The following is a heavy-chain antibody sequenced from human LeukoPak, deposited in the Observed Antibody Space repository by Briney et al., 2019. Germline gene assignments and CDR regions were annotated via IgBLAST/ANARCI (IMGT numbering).Heavy chain of an antibody. CDR2: NKSKTDGGTT. D-gene: IGHD2-2*01. Sequence: PGGSLRLSCAASGFTFSNAWMSWVRQAPGKGLEWVGRNKSKTDGGTTDYAAPVKGRFTISRDDSKNTLYLQMNSLKTEDTAVYYCTTASSYGSSTSCPVDYWGQGTLVTVSS. CDR1: GFTFSNAW. CDR3: TTASSYGSSTSCPVDY. J-gene: IGHJ4*02. V-gene: IGHV3-15*01.